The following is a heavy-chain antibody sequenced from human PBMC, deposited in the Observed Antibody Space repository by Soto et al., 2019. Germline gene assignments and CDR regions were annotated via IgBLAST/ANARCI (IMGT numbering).Heavy chain of an antibody. CDR3: AKMRYDSSGYPYYYGMDV. Sequence: GSLRLSCAASGFTFSSYAMSWVRQAPGKGLEWVSAISGSGGSTYYADSVKGRFTISRDNSKNTLYLQMNSLRAEDTAVYYCAKMRYDSSGYPYYYGMDVWGQGTTVTVSS. D-gene: IGHD3-22*01. CDR2: ISGSGGST. V-gene: IGHV3-23*01. CDR1: GFTFSSYA. J-gene: IGHJ6*02.